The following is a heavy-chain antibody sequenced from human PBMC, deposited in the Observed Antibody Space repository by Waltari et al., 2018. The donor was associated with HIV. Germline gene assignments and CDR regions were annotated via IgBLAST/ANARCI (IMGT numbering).Heavy chain of an antibody. V-gene: IGHV4-4*02. J-gene: IGHJ4*02. CDR1: GVSVSGNRW. D-gene: IGHD3-16*01. CDR3: ATGAYYEFWDGLVGYFAY. CDR2: MYNGGLT. Sequence: VQLQESGPGLVKPSGTLSVTCAVSGVSVSGNRWWSWVRQSPGGGLEWIGEMYNGGLTNFNPSFRSRVTLLVDKSKNLLSMRLRSVTAADTAVYFCATGAYYEFWDGLVGYFAYWGQGARVTVSS.